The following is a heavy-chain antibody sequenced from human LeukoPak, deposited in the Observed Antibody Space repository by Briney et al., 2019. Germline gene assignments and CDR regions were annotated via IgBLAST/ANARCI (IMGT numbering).Heavy chain of an antibody. J-gene: IGHJ4*02. V-gene: IGHV3-53*01. CDR3: ARLLPASRHYFDY. CDR1: GLTVSSEY. D-gene: IGHD6-6*01. CDR2: IYGAGAT. Sequence: GGSLRLSCAAYGLTVSSEYLAWVRQAPGKGLEWISVIYGAGATYYVEAVEGRFTICRDTYNNASYLQMNSLRVEDTAVYHCARLLPASRHYFDYWGRGTPVTVS.